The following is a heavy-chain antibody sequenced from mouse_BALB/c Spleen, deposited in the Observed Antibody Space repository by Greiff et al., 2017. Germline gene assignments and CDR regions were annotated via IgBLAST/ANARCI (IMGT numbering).Heavy chain of an antibody. Sequence: QVQLQQSGAELVRPGTSVKISCKASGYTFTNYWLGWVKQRPGHGLEWIGDIYPGGGYTNYNEKFKGKATLTADTSSSTAYMQLSSLTSEDSAVYFCARHEEGYYGSRLDYWGQGTTLTVSS. CDR3: ARHEEGYYGSRLDY. J-gene: IGHJ2*01. CDR1: GYTFTNYW. D-gene: IGHD1-1*01. CDR2: IYPGGGYT. V-gene: IGHV1-63*02.